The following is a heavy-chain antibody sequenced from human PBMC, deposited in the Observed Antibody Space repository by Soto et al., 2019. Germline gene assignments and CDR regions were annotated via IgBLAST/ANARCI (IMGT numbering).Heavy chain of an antibody. J-gene: IGHJ4*02. D-gene: IGHD2-21*02. Sequence: EVQLVESGGGLVKPGGSLRLSCVASGLPFSKAWMSWVRQAPGKGLEWIGRIKSKTDGGTIDYAAPVKGRFTISRDDSKNTLYLQMTSLKIEDTGVYYCVTDGIVVVTAIYYFCHYWGQGTLVTVSS. CDR2: IKSKTDGGTI. CDR3: VTDGIVVVTAIYYFCHY. CDR1: GLPFSKAW. V-gene: IGHV3-15*01.